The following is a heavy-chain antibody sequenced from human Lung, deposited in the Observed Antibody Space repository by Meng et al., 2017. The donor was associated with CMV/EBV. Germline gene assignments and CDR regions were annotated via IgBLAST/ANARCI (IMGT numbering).Heavy chain of an antibody. CDR3: ASPLGILGIVDL. CDR1: GGSISSSSYY. D-gene: IGHD7-27*01. V-gene: IGHV4-39*01. J-gene: IGHJ2*01. CDR2: IYYSGST. Sequence: LELQEPGPGLVKPSETLSLTCSVAGGSISSSSYYWGWIRQPPGKGLEWIGSIYYSGSTYYNPSLKSRVTISVDTSKNQFSLKLSSVTAADTAVYYCASPLGILGIVDLWGRGTLVTVSS.